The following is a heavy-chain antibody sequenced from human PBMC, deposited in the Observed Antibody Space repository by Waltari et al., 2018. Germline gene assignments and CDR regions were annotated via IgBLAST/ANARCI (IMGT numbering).Heavy chain of an antibody. CDR3: ARSGYDSTEGWLDP. Sequence: QVQLQESGPGLVKPSQTLSLTCTVSGASVSGGSYFGNWIRQPAGKGLEWIARISTTGRTDYNPPLQSRVTIPADTSKNGPALKMSSVTAADTAVYYCARSGYDSTEGWLDPWGPGTLVTVSS. CDR1: GASVSGGSYF. D-gene: IGHD3-22*01. CDR2: ISTTGRT. J-gene: IGHJ5*02. V-gene: IGHV4-61*02.